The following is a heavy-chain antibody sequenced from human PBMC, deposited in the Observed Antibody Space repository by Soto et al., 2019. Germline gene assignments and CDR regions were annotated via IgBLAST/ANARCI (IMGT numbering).Heavy chain of an antibody. J-gene: IGHJ4*02. CDR1: GFTFSSYS. D-gene: IGHD3-22*01. CDR3: SSDQHPNYYDSRCYYWDY. CDR2: IRSSSSYI. Sequence: GGSLRLSCAASGFTFSSYSMNWVRQAPGKGLEWVSSIRSSSSYIYYADSVKGRFTISRDNAKNSLYLQMNSLRAEDTAVYYCSSDQHPNYYDSRCYYWDYWGQGTLVTVSS. V-gene: IGHV3-21*01.